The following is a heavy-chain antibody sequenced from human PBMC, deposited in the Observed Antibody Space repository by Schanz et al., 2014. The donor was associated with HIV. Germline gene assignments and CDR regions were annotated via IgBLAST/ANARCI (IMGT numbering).Heavy chain of an antibody. CDR1: GYSFTSYF. V-gene: IGHV1-46*01. CDR3: ARERMAAGGLDV. J-gene: IGHJ6*02. D-gene: IGHD2-15*01. Sequence: QVWLVQSGAEVKKPGASVRVSCKASGYSFTSYFIHWVRQAPGQGLEWLGVINTSGGGTSDALQGRVAFTRDTSTTTVYMDLRNLRFADSGVYYCARERMAAGGLDVWGQGTTVTVSS. CDR2: INTSGGGT.